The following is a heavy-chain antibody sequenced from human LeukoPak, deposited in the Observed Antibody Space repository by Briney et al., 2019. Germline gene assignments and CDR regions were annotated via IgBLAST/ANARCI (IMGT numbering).Heavy chain of an antibody. V-gene: IGHV1-8*03. CDR2: MNPNSGDT. CDR1: GYSFTTYA. J-gene: IGHJ5*02. D-gene: IGHD4-23*01. CDR3: ARDYGGNSGWFGP. Sequence: ASVKVSCKASGYSFTTYAMNWVRQAPGQGLEWMGWMNPNSGDTGYAQKFQGRVTITGDTSISTAYLEMSSLRSEDTAVYYCARDYGGNSGWFGPWGQGTLVTVSS.